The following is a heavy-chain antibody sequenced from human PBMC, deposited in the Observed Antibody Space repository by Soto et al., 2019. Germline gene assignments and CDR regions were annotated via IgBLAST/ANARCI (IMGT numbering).Heavy chain of an antibody. CDR2: TRNKANSYTT. J-gene: IGHJ6*02. D-gene: IGHD3-3*01. CDR1: GFTFSDHY. CDR3: AIGFGVVGYYYGMDV. V-gene: IGHV3-72*01. Sequence: AGGSLRLSCAASGFTFSDHYMDWGRQAPGKGLEWVGRTRNKANSYTTEYAASVKGRFTISRDDSKNSLYLQMNSLKTEDTAVYYCAIGFGVVGYYYGMDVWGQGTTVTVSS.